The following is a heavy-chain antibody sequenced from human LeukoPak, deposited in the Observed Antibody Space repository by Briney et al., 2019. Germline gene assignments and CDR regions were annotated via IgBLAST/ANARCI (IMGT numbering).Heavy chain of an antibody. V-gene: IGHV5-10-1*01. Sequence: GESLKIPCKGSGYSFTSYWISWVRQMPGKGLEWMGRIDPSDSYTNYSPSFQGHVTISADKSISTAYLQWSSLKASDTAMYYCALNPGYCSSTSCSKHYYYGMDVWGQGTTVTVSS. CDR3: ALNPGYCSSTSCSKHYYYGMDV. D-gene: IGHD2-2*01. J-gene: IGHJ6*02. CDR2: IDPSDSYT. CDR1: GYSFTSYW.